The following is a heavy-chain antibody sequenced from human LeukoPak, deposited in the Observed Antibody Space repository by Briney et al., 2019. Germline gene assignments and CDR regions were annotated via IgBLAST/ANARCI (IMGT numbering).Heavy chain of an antibody. V-gene: IGHV3-30*04. D-gene: IGHD3-22*01. Sequence: GGSLRLSCAASGFTFSSYAMHWVRQAPGKGLEWVAVISYDGSNKYYADSVKGRFTISRDNSKNTLYLQMNSLRAEDTAVYYCATADYYDSYGYWGQGNLVTVSS. CDR2: ISYDGSNK. CDR3: ATADYYDSYGY. CDR1: GFTFSSYA. J-gene: IGHJ4*02.